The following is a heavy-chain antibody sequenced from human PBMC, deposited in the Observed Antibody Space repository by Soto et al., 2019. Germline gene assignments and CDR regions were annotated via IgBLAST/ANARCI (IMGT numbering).Heavy chain of an antibody. Sequence: SGPTLVNPTETLTLTCTVSGFSLSNARMGVSWIRQPPGKALEWLAHIFSNDEKSYSTSLKSRLTISKDTSKSQVVLTMTNMDPVDTATYYCARLGARGVVVVIGAFDIWGQGTMVTVPS. V-gene: IGHV2-26*01. CDR1: GFSLSNARMG. CDR3: ARLGARGVVVVIGAFDI. D-gene: IGHD3-22*01. CDR2: IFSNDEK. J-gene: IGHJ3*02.